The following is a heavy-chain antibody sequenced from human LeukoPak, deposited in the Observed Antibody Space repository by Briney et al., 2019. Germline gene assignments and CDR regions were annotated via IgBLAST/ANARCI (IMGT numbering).Heavy chain of an antibody. Sequence: SETLSLTCTVSGGSISSGSYYWSWIRQPAGQGLEYIGRMYTRGSTNYNPSLKSRVTISVDTSKNQFSLKLSSVTAADTAVYYCARDRAHYGSGSGTRKFDPWGQGTLVTVSS. J-gene: IGHJ5*02. CDR1: GGSISSGSYY. V-gene: IGHV4-61*02. CDR3: ARDRAHYGSGSGTRKFDP. CDR2: MYTRGST. D-gene: IGHD3-10*01.